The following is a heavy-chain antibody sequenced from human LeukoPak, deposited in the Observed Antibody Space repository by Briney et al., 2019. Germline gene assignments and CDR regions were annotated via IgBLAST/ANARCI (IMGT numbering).Heavy chain of an antibody. CDR2: IYHSGTS. CDR3: ARERDSSSGLDY. V-gene: IGHV4-59*01. D-gene: IGHD6-6*01. CDR1: GGSISSYY. Sequence: PSGTLSLTCAVSGGSISSYYWSWVRQPPGKGLEWIGYIYHSGTSTYNPSLKSRVTISVDKSKNQFSLRLASLTAADTAVYYCARERDSSSGLDYWGQGILVTVSS. J-gene: IGHJ4*02.